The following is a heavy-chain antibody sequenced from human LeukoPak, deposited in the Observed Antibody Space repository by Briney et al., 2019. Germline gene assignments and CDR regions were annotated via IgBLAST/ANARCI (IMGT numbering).Heavy chain of an antibody. Sequence: PGGSLRLSCAASGFTFSSYAMSWVRQAPGKGLEWVSAISGSGGSTYYADSVKGRFTISRDNSKNTLYLQMNSLRAEDTAAYYCAKDHYDILTGYYNPLDYWGQGTLVTVSS. CDR2: ISGSGGST. V-gene: IGHV3-23*01. J-gene: IGHJ4*02. D-gene: IGHD3-9*01. CDR1: GFTFSSYA. CDR3: AKDHYDILTGYYNPLDY.